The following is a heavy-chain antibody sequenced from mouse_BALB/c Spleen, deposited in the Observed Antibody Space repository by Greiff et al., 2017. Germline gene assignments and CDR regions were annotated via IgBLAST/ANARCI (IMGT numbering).Heavy chain of an antibody. V-gene: IGHV5-15*02. CDR1: GFTFSDYG. J-gene: IGHJ4*01. CDR2: ISNLAYSI. Sequence: EVQLVESGGGLVQPGGSRKLSCAASGFTFSDYGMAWVRQAPGKGPEWVAFISNLAYSIYYADTVTGRFTISRENAKNTLYLEMSSLRSEDTAMYYCARDDGSYWGQGTSVTVSS. CDR3: ARDDGSY. D-gene: IGHD2-3*01.